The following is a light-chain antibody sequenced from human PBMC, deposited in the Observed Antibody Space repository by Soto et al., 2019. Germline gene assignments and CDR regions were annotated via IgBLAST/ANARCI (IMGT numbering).Light chain of an antibody. CDR2: AAS. CDR1: QAISSH. J-gene: IGKJ1*01. Sequence: DIQLTQSPSFLSASVGGRVTITCRASQAISSHLAWYQQKPGKAPKVLIHAASRVQSGVPSTFSASGSGTDFALTISSLQPEDFATYYCHQTYANPWTFGQGTKVE. V-gene: IGKV1-39*01. CDR3: HQTYANPWT.